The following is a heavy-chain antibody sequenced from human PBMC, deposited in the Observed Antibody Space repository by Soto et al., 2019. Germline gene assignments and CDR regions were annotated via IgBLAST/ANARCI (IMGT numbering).Heavy chain of an antibody. V-gene: IGHV1-69*01. CDR1: GGSFKTSG. CDR3: ARASPSVCGGEPCSRLDSLFDA. CDR2: VIPLFKTP. Sequence: QVQLVQSGAEVKRPGSSVRVSCKASGGSFKTSGITWVRQAPGQGPEWMGGVIPLFKTPKYAERFKGRLSITADESTGTVYLELRSLRSEDPAVYYCARASPSVCGGEPCSRLDSLFDAWGQGTLVSVAS. J-gene: IGHJ5*02. D-gene: IGHD2-21*01.